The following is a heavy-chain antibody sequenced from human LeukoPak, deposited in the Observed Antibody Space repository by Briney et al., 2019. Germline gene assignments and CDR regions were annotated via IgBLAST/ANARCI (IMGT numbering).Heavy chain of an antibody. CDR3: AGRYSYYYGSGSAPDY. CDR2: ISSSGSTI. CDR1: GFTFSSYE. D-gene: IGHD3-10*01. J-gene: IGHJ4*02. V-gene: IGHV3-48*03. Sequence: GGSLRLSCAASGFTFSSYEMNWVRQAPGKGLEWVSYISSSGSTIYYADSVKGTFTISRDNDKNSLYLKMNSRRAEDTAVYYCAGRYSYYYGSGSAPDYWGQRTLVTVSS.